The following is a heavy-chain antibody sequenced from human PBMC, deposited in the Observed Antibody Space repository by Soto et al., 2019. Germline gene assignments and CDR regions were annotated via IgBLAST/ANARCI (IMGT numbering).Heavy chain of an antibody. CDR1: GFTFSSYA. CDR3: AKSVGLWFGELEYFQH. J-gene: IGHJ1*01. Sequence: GGSLRLSCAASGFTFSSYAMSWVRQAPGKGLEWVSAISGSGGSTYYADSVKGRFTISRDNSKNTLYLQMNSLRAEDTAVYYCAKSVGLWFGELEYFQHWGQGTLVTVSS. V-gene: IGHV3-23*01. D-gene: IGHD3-10*01. CDR2: ISGSGGST.